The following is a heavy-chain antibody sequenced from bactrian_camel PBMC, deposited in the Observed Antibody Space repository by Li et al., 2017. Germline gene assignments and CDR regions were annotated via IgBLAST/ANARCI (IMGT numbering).Heavy chain of an antibody. CDR1: VYTSGFWC. V-gene: IGHV3S53*01. J-gene: IGHJ4*01. CDR3: AARTIDACGSVSWRRGDRYDY. CDR2: IGTDGKT. Sequence: HVQLVESGGGTVQAGGSRRLSCTSNVYTSGFWCMAWFRHGQEAVATIGTDGKTTYANSVKGRFTISRDNAKNTLYLRMNNLRPDDTAVYYCAARTIDACGSVSWRRGDRYDYWGRGTQVTVS. D-gene: IGHD6*01.